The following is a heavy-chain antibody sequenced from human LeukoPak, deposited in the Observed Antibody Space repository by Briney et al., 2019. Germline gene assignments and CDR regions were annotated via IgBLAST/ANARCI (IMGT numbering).Heavy chain of an antibody. CDR2: ISGSGGST. CDR1: GFTFSSYA. J-gene: IGHJ4*02. D-gene: IGHD2-2*01. CDR3: AKDEVVVPAAVPGTFDY. V-gene: IGHV3-23*01. Sequence: GGSLRLSCAASGFTFSSYAMSWVRQAPGKGLEWVSAISGSGGSTYYADSVKGRFTISRDNSKNTLYLQMNSLRAEDTAVYYCAKDEVVVPAAVPGTFDYWGQGTLVTVSS.